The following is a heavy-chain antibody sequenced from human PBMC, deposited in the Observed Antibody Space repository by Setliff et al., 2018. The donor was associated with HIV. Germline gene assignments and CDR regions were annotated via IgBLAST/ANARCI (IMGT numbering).Heavy chain of an antibody. CDR3: ASGFWGSYRALDY. J-gene: IGHJ4*02. CDR2: INAGNGNT. Sequence: ASVKVSCKASGYTFTSYAMHWVRQAPGQRLEWMGWINAGNGNTKCSQKFQGRVTITRDTSASTAYMELSSLRSEDTAVYYCASGFWGSYRALDYWGQGTLVTVSS. D-gene: IGHD3-16*02. CDR1: GYTFTSYA. V-gene: IGHV1-3*01.